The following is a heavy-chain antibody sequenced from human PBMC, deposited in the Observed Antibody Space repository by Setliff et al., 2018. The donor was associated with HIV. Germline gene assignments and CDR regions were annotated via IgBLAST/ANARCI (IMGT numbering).Heavy chain of an antibody. CDR2: INPSGGST. V-gene: IGHV1-46*01. J-gene: IGHJ6*03. CDR3: ARGGQYSGNYLPRDYYMDV. D-gene: IGHD1-26*01. Sequence: ASVKVSCKASGYTFTNFYIHWVRQAPGQGLEWLGMINPSGGSTTYAQKFQGRVTMTSDTSTSTVYMDLSSLGSEDTAVYYCARGGQYSGNYLPRDYYMDVWGKGTTVTVPS. CDR1: GYTFTNFY.